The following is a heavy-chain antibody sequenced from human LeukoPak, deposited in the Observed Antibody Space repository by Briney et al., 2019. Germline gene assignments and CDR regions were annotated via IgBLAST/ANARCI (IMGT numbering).Heavy chain of an antibody. Sequence: GGSLRLSCAASGFTFSSYWMSWVRQAPGKGLEWVANIKQDGSEKYYVDSVKGRFTISRDNAKNSLYLQMNSLRAEDTAVYYCARDLYSRGLIWFDPCGQGTLVTVSS. J-gene: IGHJ5*02. CDR3: ARDLYSRGLIWFDP. CDR2: IKQDGSEK. CDR1: GFTFSSYW. V-gene: IGHV3-7*01. D-gene: IGHD6-13*01.